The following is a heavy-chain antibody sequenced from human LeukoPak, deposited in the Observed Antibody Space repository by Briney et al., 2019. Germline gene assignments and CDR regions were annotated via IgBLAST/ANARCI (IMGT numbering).Heavy chain of an antibody. D-gene: IGHD1-26*01. V-gene: IGHV1-2*02. CDR3: ARAPSPSSGTVGYYFDY. J-gene: IGHJ4*02. Sequence: GASVKVSCKASGYTFTGYYMHWVRQAPGQGLEWMGWINPNSGGTNYAQKFQGRVTMTRDTSISTAYMELSRLRSDDTAVYYCARAPSPSSGTVGYYFDYWGQGTLVTVSS. CDR2: INPNSGGT. CDR1: GYTFTGYY.